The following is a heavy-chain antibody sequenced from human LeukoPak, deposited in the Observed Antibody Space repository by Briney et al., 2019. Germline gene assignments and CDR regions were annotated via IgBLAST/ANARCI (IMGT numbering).Heavy chain of an antibody. CDR2: INPNSSGT. J-gene: IGHJ4*02. CDR1: GYTFTGYY. V-gene: IGHV1-2*02. CDR3: ARAQDSSGWYLGY. D-gene: IGHD6-19*01. Sequence: ASVKVSCKASGYTFTGYYMHWVRQAPGQGLEWMGWINPNSSGTNYAQKFQGRVTMTRDTSISTAYMELSRLRSDDTAVYYCARAQDSSGWYLGYWGQGTLVTVSS.